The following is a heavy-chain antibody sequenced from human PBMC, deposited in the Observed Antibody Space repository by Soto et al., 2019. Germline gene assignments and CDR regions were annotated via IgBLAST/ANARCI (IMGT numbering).Heavy chain of an antibody. CDR2: IVVGSGNT. Sequence: ASVKVSCKASGFTFTSSAVQWVRQARGQRLEWIGWIVVGSGNTNYAQKFQGRVTMTRDMSTSTAYMDLSRLRSDDTAVYYCARCTAAAAPRNSLSTWGQGTLVTVSS. J-gene: IGHJ5*02. V-gene: IGHV1-58*01. CDR3: ARCTAAAAPRNSLST. CDR1: GFTFTSSA. D-gene: IGHD6-13*01.